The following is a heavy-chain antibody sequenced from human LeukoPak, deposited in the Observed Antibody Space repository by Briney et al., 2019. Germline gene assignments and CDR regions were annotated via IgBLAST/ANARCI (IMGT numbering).Heavy chain of an antibody. V-gene: IGHV1-2*02. Sequence: ASVKVSCKASGYSFTAFYIHWVRQAPGQGLEWMGWIHPRSGDTRYAQKFQGRVTMARDTSISTVYMEVSRLTSDDTAVYYCATETTGTPRGVYWGLGTLVTVSS. J-gene: IGHJ4*02. CDR3: ATETTGTPRGVY. D-gene: IGHD4-17*01. CDR2: IHPRSGDT. CDR1: GYSFTAFY.